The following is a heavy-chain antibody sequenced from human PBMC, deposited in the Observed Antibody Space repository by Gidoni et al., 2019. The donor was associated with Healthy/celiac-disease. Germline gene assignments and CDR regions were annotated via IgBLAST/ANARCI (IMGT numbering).Heavy chain of an antibody. CDR1: GYTFTGYY. J-gene: IGHJ3*02. CDR2: INPNSGGT. Sequence: EVKKPGASVMVSCKASGYTFTGYYMHWVRQAPGQGLEWMGWINPNSGGTNYAQKFQGRVTMTRDTSISTAYMELSRLRSDDTAVYYCARGVHYYDSSGPSVGAFDIWGQGTMVTVSS. D-gene: IGHD3-22*01. CDR3: ARGVHYYDSSGPSVGAFDI. V-gene: IGHV1-2*02.